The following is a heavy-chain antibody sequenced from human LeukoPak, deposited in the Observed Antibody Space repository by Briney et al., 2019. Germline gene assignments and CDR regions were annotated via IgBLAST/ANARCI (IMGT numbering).Heavy chain of an antibody. CDR2: IYYSGST. D-gene: IGHD3-22*01. CDR3: ARQRDDISDYYYFDY. CDR1: GGSISSSSYY. Sequence: SETLSLTYTVSGGSISSSSYYWGWIRQPPGKGLEWIGSIYYSGSTYYNLSLKSRVTISVDTSKNQFSLKLSSVTAADTAVYYCARQRDDISDYYYFDYWGQGALVTVSS. V-gene: IGHV4-39*07. J-gene: IGHJ4*02.